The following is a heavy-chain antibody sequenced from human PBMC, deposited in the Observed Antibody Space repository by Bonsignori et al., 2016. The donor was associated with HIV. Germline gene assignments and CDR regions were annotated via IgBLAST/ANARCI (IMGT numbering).Heavy chain of an antibody. Sequence: WIRQPPGKGLEWVAVISYDGSNKYYADSVKGRFTISRDNSKNTLYLQMNSLRAEDTAVYYCARDGETYYYDSSGYYLDYWGQGTLVTVSS. J-gene: IGHJ4*02. D-gene: IGHD3-22*01. CDR3: ARDGETYYYDSSGYYLDY. V-gene: IGHV3-30-3*01. CDR2: ISYDGSNK.